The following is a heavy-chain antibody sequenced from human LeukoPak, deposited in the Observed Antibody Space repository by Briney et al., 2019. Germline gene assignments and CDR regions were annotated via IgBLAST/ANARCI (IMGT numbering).Heavy chain of an antibody. V-gene: IGHV3-48*01. J-gene: IGHJ4*02. CDR2: ISSSSSTI. D-gene: IGHD4-17*01. CDR1: GFTFSSYS. CDR3: ASGKTTAID. Sequence: GGSLRLSCAASGFTFSSYSMNWVRQAPGKGLEWVSYISSSSSTIYYADSVKGRFTISRDNAKNSLYLQMNSLRAEDTAVYHCASGKTTAIDWGQGTLVTVSS.